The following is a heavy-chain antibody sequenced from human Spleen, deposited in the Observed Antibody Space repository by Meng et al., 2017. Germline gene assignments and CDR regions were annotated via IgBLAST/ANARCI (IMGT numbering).Heavy chain of an antibody. V-gene: IGHV4-4*02. Sequence: VQLRESGPALVKPSGTLSLTCAVSGASITTSSSNWWSWVRQPPDKGLEWIGEIYHSGSTNYNPSLKSRVTISVDKSKNQFSLKLSSVTAADTAVYYCARGLGGLLDYWGQGTLVTVSS. CDR1: GASITTSSSNW. CDR2: IYHSGST. J-gene: IGHJ4*02. D-gene: IGHD7-27*01. CDR3: ARGLGGLLDY.